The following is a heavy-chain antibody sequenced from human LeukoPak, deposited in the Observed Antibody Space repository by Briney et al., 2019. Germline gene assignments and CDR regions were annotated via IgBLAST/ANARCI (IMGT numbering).Heavy chain of an antibody. V-gene: IGHV3-48*01. J-gene: IGHJ4*02. Sequence: GGSLRLSCAASGFTVSNNYMRWVRQAPGKGLEWVSYISSSGSTIYYADSVKGRFTIPRDNAKNSLYLQMNSLRAEDTAVYYCARDPPKMATIVWGQGTLVTVSS. CDR1: GFTVSNNY. D-gene: IGHD5-24*01. CDR2: ISSSGSTI. CDR3: ARDPPKMATIV.